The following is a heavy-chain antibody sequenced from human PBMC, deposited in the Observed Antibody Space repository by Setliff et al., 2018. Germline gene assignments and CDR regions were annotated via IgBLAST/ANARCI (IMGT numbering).Heavy chain of an antibody. J-gene: IGHJ4*02. V-gene: IGHV1-2*06. CDR2: INPNSGGT. D-gene: IGHD3-3*01. Sequence: ASVKVSCKASGYTFTGYYMHWVRQAPGQGLEWMGRINPNSGGTNYAQKFQGRFTISRENSKDTLYLQMNSLRAEDTAVYYCARAQSWSGGPYYFDNWGQGTLVTVSS. CDR1: GYTFTGYY. CDR3: ARAQSWSGGPYYFDN.